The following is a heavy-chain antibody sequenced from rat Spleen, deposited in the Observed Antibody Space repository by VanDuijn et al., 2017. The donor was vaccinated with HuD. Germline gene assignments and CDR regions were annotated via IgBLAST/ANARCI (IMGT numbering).Heavy chain of an antibody. CDR1: GFSLTSYN. V-gene: IGHV2-45*01. Sequence: QVQLMESGPGLVQSSETLSLTCTVSGFSLTSYNVHWVRQPPGKGLVWMGIMGSGGNTDYNSALKSRLSISKDTSKSQVFLKMNSLQTEDTATYYCARAMDGYYHVGMDAWGQGASVTVSS. CDR3: ARAMDGYYHVGMDA. CDR2: MGSGGNT. J-gene: IGHJ4*01. D-gene: IGHD1-12*03.